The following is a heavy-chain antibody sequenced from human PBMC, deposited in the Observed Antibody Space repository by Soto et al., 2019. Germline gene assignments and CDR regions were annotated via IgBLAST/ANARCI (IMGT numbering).Heavy chain of an antibody. CDR1: EFTVSSNY. J-gene: IGHJ4*02. Sequence: GGSLRLSCAASEFTVSSNYMSWVRQAPGKGLEWVSTIYSGGTIYYADSVKGRFTISRDNSKNTLYLQMNSLRAEDTAVYFCARARCNEGYSFDHWGQGTLVTVSS. V-gene: IGHV3-53*01. CDR3: ARARCNEGYSFDH. CDR2: IYSGGTI. D-gene: IGHD2-15*01.